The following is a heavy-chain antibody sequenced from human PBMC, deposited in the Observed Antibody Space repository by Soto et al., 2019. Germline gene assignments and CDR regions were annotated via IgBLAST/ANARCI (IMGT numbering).Heavy chain of an antibody. CDR2: IIPIFGKK. D-gene: IGHD1-1*01. CDR3: ARGFVTGREYNYYDYGMDV. CDR1: GVTFNSYA. J-gene: IGHJ6*02. V-gene: IGHV1-69*12. Sequence: QVQLVQSGAGVKMPGSSVKVSCTASGVTFNSYAIDWVRQAPGQGLEWMGGIIPIFGKKNYPQKLQGRVKLTADESTRTAYMKLSTLRSKDPAVYYCARGFVTGREYNYYDYGMDVWGQGTTVTVSS.